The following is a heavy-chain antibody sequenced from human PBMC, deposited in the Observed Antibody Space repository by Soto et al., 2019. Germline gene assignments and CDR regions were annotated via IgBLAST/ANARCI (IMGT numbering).Heavy chain of an antibody. CDR3: ARALGWQQLVQYYYYYYGMDV. Sequence: SVKVWCRASCYTFTSYGISWVRQAPVQGLEWMGWISAYNGNTNYAQKLQGRVTMTTDTSTSTAYMELRSLRSDDTAVYYCARALGWQQLVQYYYYYYGMDVWGQGTKVTVYS. CDR2: ISAYNGNT. D-gene: IGHD6-13*01. CDR1: CYTFTSYG. J-gene: IGHJ6*02. V-gene: IGHV1-18*01.